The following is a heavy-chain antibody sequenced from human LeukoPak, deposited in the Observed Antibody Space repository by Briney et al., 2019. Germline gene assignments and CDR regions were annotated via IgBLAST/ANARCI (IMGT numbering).Heavy chain of an antibody. D-gene: IGHD4-11*01. V-gene: IGHV4-59*01. CDR1: GGSIGYFY. CDR3: ARAGDYNNCVFDH. J-gene: IGHJ4*02. Sequence: PSETLSLTCTVSGGSIGYFYWSWIRQPPGKGLEWIGSIYYSGITYYNPSLKTRVTISVDTSKNQFSLRLNSMTAADTAVYYCARAGDYNNCVFDHWGQGTLVTVSS. CDR2: IYYSGIT.